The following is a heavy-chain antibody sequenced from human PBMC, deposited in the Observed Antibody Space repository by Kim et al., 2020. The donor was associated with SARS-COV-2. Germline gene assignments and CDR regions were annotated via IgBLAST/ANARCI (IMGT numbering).Heavy chain of an antibody. CDR1: EFTFSSIA. CDR3: AKIAVSGRWYFDY. Sequence: GGSLRLSCAASEFTFSSIAMSWVRQAPGKELEWVSSISDSGVKTYYADSVKGRFTIFRDNSKNTLYLQMDSLRAEDTAVYYCAKIAVSGRWYFDYWGQGTLVTVSS. J-gene: IGHJ4*02. D-gene: IGHD6-19*01. V-gene: IGHV3-23*01. CDR2: ISDSGVKT.